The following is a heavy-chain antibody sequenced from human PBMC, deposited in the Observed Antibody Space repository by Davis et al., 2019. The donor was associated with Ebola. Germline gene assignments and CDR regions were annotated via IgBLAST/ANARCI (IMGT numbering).Heavy chain of an antibody. V-gene: IGHV1-2*02. J-gene: IGHJ4*02. CDR2: INPNSGGT. Sequence: ASVKVSCKASGYTFTSYDINWVRQAPGQGLEWMGWINPNSGGTNYAQKFQGRVTMTRDTSISTAYMELSRLRSDDTAVYYCARLAVAGGYFDYWGQGTQVTVSS. CDR3: ARLAVAGGYFDY. CDR1: GYTFTSYD. D-gene: IGHD6-19*01.